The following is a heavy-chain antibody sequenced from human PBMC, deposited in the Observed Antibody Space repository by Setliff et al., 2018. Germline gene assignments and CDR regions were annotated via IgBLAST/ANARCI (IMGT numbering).Heavy chain of an antibody. D-gene: IGHD1-26*01. Sequence: SETLSLTCTVSGGSISSSSYYWGWIRQPPGKGLEWIGYYRGGITNYSPSLRSRVTMSADRSRNQFSLNLNSVTAADTAIYYCARGLNSESWTFRYWSQGILVTVSS. CDR1: GGSISSSSYY. CDR3: ARGLNSESWTFRY. CDR2: YRGGIT. V-gene: IGHV4-61*05. J-gene: IGHJ4*02.